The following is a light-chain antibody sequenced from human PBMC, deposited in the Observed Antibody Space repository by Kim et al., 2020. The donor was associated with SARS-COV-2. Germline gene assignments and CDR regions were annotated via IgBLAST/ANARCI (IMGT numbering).Light chain of an antibody. CDR1: SSDIGSYNL. CDR3: CSYAGASTFRV. CDR2: EVK. Sequence: QSVLTQPASVSGSPGQSITISCTGSSSDIGSYNLVSWYQQHPGKAPKLVISEVKLRPSGVSDRFSGSKSGNSAFLTISGLQAEDEADYYCCSYAGASTFRVFGGGTQLTVL. J-gene: IGLJ3*02. V-gene: IGLV2-23*02.